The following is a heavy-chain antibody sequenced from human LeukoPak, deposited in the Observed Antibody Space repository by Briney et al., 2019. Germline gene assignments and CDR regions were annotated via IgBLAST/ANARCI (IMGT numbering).Heavy chain of an antibody. Sequence: GGSLRLSCAASWFTVSSNYMSWVRQAPGTGLEWVSVIYSGGSTYYADSVKGRFTISRDNSKNTPCLQMNSLGAEDTAVYYCAIVGSSDAFDIWGQGTMVTVSS. CDR3: AIVGSSDAFDI. V-gene: IGHV3-53*01. CDR1: WFTVSSNY. CDR2: IYSGGST. J-gene: IGHJ3*02. D-gene: IGHD1-26*01.